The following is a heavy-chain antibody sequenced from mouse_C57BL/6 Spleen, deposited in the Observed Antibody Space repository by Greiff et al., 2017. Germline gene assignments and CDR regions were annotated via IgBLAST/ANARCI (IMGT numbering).Heavy chain of an antibody. J-gene: IGHJ3*01. CDR1: GYTFTEYT. CDR3: ARHEEDYAWFAY. D-gene: IGHD1-1*01. Sequence: QVQLKQSGAELVKPGASVKLSCKASGYTFTEYTIHWVKQRSGQGLEWIGWFYPGSGSIKYNEKFKDKATLTADKSSSTVYMGLSRLTSEDSAVYVCARHEEDYAWFAYWGQGTLVTVSA. CDR2: FYPGSGSI. V-gene: IGHV1-62-2*01.